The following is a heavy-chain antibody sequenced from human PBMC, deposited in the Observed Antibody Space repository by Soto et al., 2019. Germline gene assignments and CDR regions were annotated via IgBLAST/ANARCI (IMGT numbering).Heavy chain of an antibody. D-gene: IGHD1-26*01. CDR2: ISSGGNT. V-gene: IGHV3-23*01. CDR1: GFTFSSYH. Sequence: HPGGSLRLSCAASGFTFSSYHMSWVRQAPGKGLEWVSAISSGGNTYYADSVKGRFTISRDNSKNTLYLQMNSLRAEDTAVYYCAKAWTKGTTDYWGQGTLVTVSS. J-gene: IGHJ4*02. CDR3: AKAWTKGTTDY.